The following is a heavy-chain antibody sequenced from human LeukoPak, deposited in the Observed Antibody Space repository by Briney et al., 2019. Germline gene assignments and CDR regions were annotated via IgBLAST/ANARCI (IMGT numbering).Heavy chain of an antibody. Sequence: SETLSLTCAVYGGSFSGYYWSWIRQPPGKGLEWIGEINHGGGTYYNPSLKSRVTISVDTSKNQFSLKLSSVTAADTAVYYCARDPSLVVVPAATGARTQWFDPWGQGTLVTVSS. CDR3: ARDPSLVVVPAATGARTQWFDP. CDR2: INHGGGT. CDR1: GGSFSGYY. V-gene: IGHV4-34*01. D-gene: IGHD2-2*01. J-gene: IGHJ5*02.